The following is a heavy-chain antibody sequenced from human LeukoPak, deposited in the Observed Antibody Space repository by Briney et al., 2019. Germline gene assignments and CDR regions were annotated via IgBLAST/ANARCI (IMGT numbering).Heavy chain of an antibody. CDR1: GFPFNAYW. V-gene: IGHV3-7*03. J-gene: IGHJ4*02. D-gene: IGHD6-13*01. CDR2: IRQDGDAK. Sequence: GGSLRLSCAASGFPFNAYWMTWVRQAPGKGLEWVANIRQDGDAKYYVDSVKGRFTISRDNAMNSLYLQMNSLRAEDTAIYYCARSLPYGTTWYGRSGFWGQGTLVTVSS. CDR3: ARSLPYGTTWYGRSGF.